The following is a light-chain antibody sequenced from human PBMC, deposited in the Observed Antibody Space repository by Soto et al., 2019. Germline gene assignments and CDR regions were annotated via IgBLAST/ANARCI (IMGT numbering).Light chain of an antibody. CDR2: SNN. J-gene: IGLJ2*01. Sequence: QSVLTQPPSASGTPGQRVTISCSGSRFNIGRNTVNWYQQLPGSAPKLLIYSNNQQPSGVPDRFSGSRSGTSASLAISGLQSEDEADYYCAAWDDSLSGVVFGGGTKLTVL. V-gene: IGLV1-44*01. CDR1: RFNIGRNT. CDR3: AAWDDSLSGVV.